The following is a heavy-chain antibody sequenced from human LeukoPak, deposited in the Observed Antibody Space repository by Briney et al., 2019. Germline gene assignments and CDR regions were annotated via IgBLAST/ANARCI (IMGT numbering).Heavy chain of an antibody. CDR1: GFTFSSYA. Sequence: GGSLRLSCAASGFTFSSYAVHWVRQAPGKGLEYVSGISSNGGSTYYANSVKGRFTISRDNAKNSLYLQMNSLRAEDTAVYYCARPVDTAFFDYWGQGTLVTVSS. V-gene: IGHV3-64*01. CDR3: ARPVDTAFFDY. J-gene: IGHJ4*02. CDR2: ISSNGGST. D-gene: IGHD5-18*01.